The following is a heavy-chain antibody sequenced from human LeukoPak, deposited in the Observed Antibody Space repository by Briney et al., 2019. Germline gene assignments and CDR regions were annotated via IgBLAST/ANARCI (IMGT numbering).Heavy chain of an antibody. CDR2: ITSDGSNK. CDR1: GFTFINYA. V-gene: IGHV3-30-3*01. D-gene: IGHD2-15*01. Sequence: GGSLRLSCAASGFTFINYAMHWVRQAPGKGLEWVALITSDGSNKYYADSVKGRFTISRDNSRNTLYLQMNSLRAEDTAVYYCAREEEVVAATGDAFDILGQGTMPTVPS. CDR3: AREEEVVAATGDAFDI. J-gene: IGHJ3*02.